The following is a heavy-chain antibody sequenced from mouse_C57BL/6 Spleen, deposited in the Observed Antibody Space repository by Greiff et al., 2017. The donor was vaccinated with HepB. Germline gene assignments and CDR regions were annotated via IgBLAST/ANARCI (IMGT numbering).Heavy chain of an antibody. CDR3: AREERNYGNYPLDY. CDR1: GYSFTGYF. Sequence: VQLQQSGPELVKPGDSVKISCKASGYSFTGYFMNWVMQSHGKSLEWIGRINPYNGDTFYNQKFKGKATLTVDKSSSTAHMELRSLTSEDSAVYYCAREERNYGNYPLDYWGQGTTLTVSS. CDR2: INPYNGDT. V-gene: IGHV1-20*01. J-gene: IGHJ2*01. D-gene: IGHD2-1*01.